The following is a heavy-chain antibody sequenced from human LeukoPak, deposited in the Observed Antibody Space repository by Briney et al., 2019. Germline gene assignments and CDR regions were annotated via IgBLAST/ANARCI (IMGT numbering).Heavy chain of an antibody. CDR3: LTWPFDY. Sequence: PGESLRLSCAASGFTFSRSVMTWARQAPGKGMEWVSSISDSGSSTYYADSVKGRFTISRDNSKNTLYLQMSSLRANDTAVYYCLTWPFDYWGQGTLVTVSS. V-gene: IGHV3-23*01. J-gene: IGHJ4*02. D-gene: IGHD5-24*01. CDR1: GFTFSRSV. CDR2: ISDSGSST.